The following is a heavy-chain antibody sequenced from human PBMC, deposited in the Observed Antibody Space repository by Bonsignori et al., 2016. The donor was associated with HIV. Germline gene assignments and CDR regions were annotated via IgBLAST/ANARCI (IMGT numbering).Heavy chain of an antibody. V-gene: IGHV4-39*07. CDR3: ARMKGSWGSDFDY. Sequence: WIRQPPGKGLEWIGSIYYSGSTYYNPSLKSRVTISVDTSKNQFSLKLSSVTATDTAVYYCARMKGSWGSDFDYWGQGTLVTVSS. D-gene: IGHD1-26*01. J-gene: IGHJ4*02. CDR2: IYYSGST.